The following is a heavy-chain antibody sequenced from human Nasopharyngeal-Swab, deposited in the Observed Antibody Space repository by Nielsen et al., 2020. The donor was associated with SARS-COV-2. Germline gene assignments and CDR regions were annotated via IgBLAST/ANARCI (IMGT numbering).Heavy chain of an antibody. CDR2: IGDKEHNYAT. V-gene: IGHV3-73*01. CDR3: TTDFYFDY. CDR1: GSTFSATA. Sequence: GESLKISCAPSGSTFSATAIHWVRQASGKGLEWVGRIGDKEHNYATTYGASVQGRFTISRDDSKNTAFLQMDSLKTEDTALYYCTTDFYFDYWGQGTLVTVSS. J-gene: IGHJ4*02.